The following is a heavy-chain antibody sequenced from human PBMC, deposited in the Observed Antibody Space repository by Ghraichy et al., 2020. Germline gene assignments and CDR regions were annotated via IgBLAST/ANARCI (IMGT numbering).Heavy chain of an antibody. D-gene: IGHD3-3*01. CDR1: GFTFSNYS. CDR3: AAGHGGSAYLWGF. Sequence: GGSLRLSCAASGFTFSNYSVTWVRQAPGKGLEWVSYISSSSSYIYYADSVKGRFTMSRDDGKNSLYLQMSSLRAEDTAVYYCAAGHGGSAYLWGFWGQGTLVTVSS. J-gene: IGHJ4*02. CDR2: ISSSSSYI. V-gene: IGHV3-21*01.